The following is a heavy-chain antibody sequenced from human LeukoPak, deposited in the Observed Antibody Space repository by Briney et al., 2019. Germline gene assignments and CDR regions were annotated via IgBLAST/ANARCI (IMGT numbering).Heavy chain of an antibody. CDR1: GYTFTSYG. CDR3: ARDSSSWFYYYYGMDV. CDR2: ISAYNGNT. V-gene: IGHV1-18*01. D-gene: IGHD6-13*01. J-gene: IGHJ6*02. Sequence: ASVKVSCKASGYTFTSYGISWVRQAPGQGLEWMGWISAYNGNTNYAQKLQGRVTMTTDTSTSTAYMELRSLRSDDTAVYYCARDSSSWFYYYYGMDVWGQGTTVTVYS.